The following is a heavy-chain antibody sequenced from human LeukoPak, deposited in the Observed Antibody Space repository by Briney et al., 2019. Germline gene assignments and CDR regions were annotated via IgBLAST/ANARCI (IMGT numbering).Heavy chain of an antibody. CDR3: ARDFEDTAMVHQTYYFDY. V-gene: IGHV3-7*01. Sequence: PGGSLRLSCAASGFTFSSYWMSWVRQAPGKGLEWVASIRQDGSEKYYVDSVKGRFTISRDNAKNSLYLQMNSLRAEDTAVYYCARDFEDTAMVHQTYYFDYWGQGTLVTVSS. D-gene: IGHD5-18*01. CDR1: GFTFSSYW. J-gene: IGHJ4*02. CDR2: IRQDGSEK.